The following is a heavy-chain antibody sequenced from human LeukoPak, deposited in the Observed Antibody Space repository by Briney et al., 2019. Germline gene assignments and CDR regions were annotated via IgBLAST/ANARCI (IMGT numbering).Heavy chain of an antibody. CDR2: INPSGGST. D-gene: IGHD5-18*01. CDR1: GYTFTSYY. V-gene: IGHV1-46*01. Sequence: ASLKLSCKASGYTFTSYYMHWVRQAPGQGLEWMGIINPSGGSTNSAQEYQRRTIMTGDTSTSPYFKEMSSPTSEDTAVYYCARDLRAQRIQLLDFWGQGTLVTVSS. CDR3: ARDLRAQRIQLLDF. J-gene: IGHJ4*02.